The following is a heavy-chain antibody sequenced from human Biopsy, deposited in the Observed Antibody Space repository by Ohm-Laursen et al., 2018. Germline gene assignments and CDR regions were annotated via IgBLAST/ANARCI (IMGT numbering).Heavy chain of an antibody. V-gene: IGHV1-46*01. D-gene: IGHD3-22*01. CDR3: ARGPRGLVAITATAYYFDL. Sequence: ASVKVSCKASGYTFTTYYLHWVRQAPGQGLEWMGRINPNNDNTVYAQRFQGRVTMTKDTSTSTVYMDLSSLTFDDSAVYYCARGPRGLVAITATAYYFDLWGQGSLVTVSS. J-gene: IGHJ4*02. CDR1: GYTFTTYY. CDR2: INPNNDNT.